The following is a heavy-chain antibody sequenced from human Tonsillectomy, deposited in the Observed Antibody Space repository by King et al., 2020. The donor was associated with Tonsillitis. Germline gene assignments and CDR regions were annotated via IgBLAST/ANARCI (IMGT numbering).Heavy chain of an antibody. CDR3: ARAPYYDFWSGYYMGFDY. Sequence: QVQLQQSGPRLVKPSQTLSLTCAISGDSVSTNSAAWNWIRQSPSRGLEWLGRTYYRSKWYNDYAVSVKSRITINRDTSKNQFSLQLNSVNSEDTAVYYCARAPYYDFWSGYYMGFDYWGQGTLVTVSS. D-gene: IGHD3-3*01. CDR2: TYYRSKWYN. J-gene: IGHJ4*02. V-gene: IGHV6-1*01. CDR1: GDSVSTNSAA.